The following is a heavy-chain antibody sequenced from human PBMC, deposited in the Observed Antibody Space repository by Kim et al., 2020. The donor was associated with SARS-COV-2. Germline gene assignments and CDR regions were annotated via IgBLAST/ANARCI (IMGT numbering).Heavy chain of an antibody. CDR1: GGSISSYY. J-gene: IGHJ3*02. Sequence: SETLSLTCTVSGGSISSYYWSWIRQPPGKGLEWIGYIYYSGSTNYNPSLKSRVTISVDTSKNQFSLKLNSVTAADTAVYYCARPSSGWYGGNAFDIWGQGTMVTVSS. CDR3: ARPSSGWYGGNAFDI. D-gene: IGHD6-19*01. V-gene: IGHV4-59*01. CDR2: IYYSGST.